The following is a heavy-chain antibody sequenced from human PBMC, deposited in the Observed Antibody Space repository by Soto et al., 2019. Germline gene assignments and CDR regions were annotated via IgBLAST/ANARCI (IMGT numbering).Heavy chain of an antibody. Sequence: EVQLEESGGDLVQPGGSLRLSCAASGFTLSAYWMTWVRQAPGKGLEWVAYINRDGSKKSYLDSVRGRFTISRDNVGNSLYLQMDSLRADDTALYYCARDVSPGSSSLYLDAFDIWGQGTVVTVSS. CDR1: GFTLSAYW. J-gene: IGHJ3*02. D-gene: IGHD6-13*01. CDR2: INRDGSKK. V-gene: IGHV3-7*05. CDR3: ARDVSPGSSSLYLDAFDI.